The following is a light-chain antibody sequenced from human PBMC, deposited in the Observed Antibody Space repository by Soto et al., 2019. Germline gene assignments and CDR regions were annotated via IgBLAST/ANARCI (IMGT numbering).Light chain of an antibody. Sequence: EIVMTQSPATLSVSPGERATLSCRASQTFRNNLAWYQQKPGQAHRLLFYGAATRAADIPARFSGSGSGTEFTLTISSLQSEDFAVYDCHQYDFWPITFGVGTKVEI. J-gene: IGKJ4*01. CDR1: QTFRNN. CDR2: GAA. V-gene: IGKV3-15*01. CDR3: HQYDFWPIT.